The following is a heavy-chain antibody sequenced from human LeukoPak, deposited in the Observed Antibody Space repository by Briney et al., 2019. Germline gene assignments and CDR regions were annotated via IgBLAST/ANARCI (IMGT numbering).Heavy chain of an antibody. D-gene: IGHD3-22*01. CDR3: AKDRGYYDSSGYTSYFQH. CDR2: ISGSGGST. CDR1: RFTFSSYA. V-gene: IGHV3-23*01. Sequence: GGSLRLSCAASRFTFSSYAMSWVRQAPGKGLEWVSAISGSGGSTYYADSVKGRFTISRDNSKNTLYLQMNSLRAEDTAVYYCAKDRGYYDSSGYTSYFQHWGQGTLVTVSS. J-gene: IGHJ1*01.